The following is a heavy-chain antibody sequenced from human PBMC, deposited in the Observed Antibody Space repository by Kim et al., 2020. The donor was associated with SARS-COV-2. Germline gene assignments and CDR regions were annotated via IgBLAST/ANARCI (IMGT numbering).Heavy chain of an antibody. J-gene: IGHJ6*02. CDR2: IGGGGINT. D-gene: IGHD3-3*01. V-gene: IGHV3-23*01. CDR3: AKGHRELRFLEGFPLSAV. CDR1: GFTFSSYA. Sequence: GGSLRLSCAASGFTFSSYAMTWVRQAPGKGLEWVSTIGGGGINTFYADSVKGRFTISRDNSKNTLYLQMNSLRAEDTAAYYCAKGHRELRFLEGFPLSAVWGQGTTVTVSS.